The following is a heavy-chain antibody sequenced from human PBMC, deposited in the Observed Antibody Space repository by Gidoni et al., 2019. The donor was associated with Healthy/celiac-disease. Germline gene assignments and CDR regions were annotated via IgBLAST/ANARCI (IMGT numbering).Heavy chain of an antibody. CDR2: INAGNGNT. Sequence: QVQLVQSGAEVKKPGASVKVSCKASGYTFTSYAMHWVRQAPGQRLEWMGWINAGNGNTKYSQKFQGRVTITRDTSASTAYMELSSLRSEDTAVYYCARDRSSGWELPSFQHWGQGTLVTVSS. V-gene: IGHV1-3*01. CDR1: GYTFTSYA. J-gene: IGHJ1*01. CDR3: ARDRSSGWELPSFQH. D-gene: IGHD1-26*01.